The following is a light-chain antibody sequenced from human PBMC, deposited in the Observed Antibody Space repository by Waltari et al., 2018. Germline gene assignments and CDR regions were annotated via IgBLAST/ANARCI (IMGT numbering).Light chain of an antibody. CDR2: VNSDGSH. Sequence: QLVLTPSPSSSSSLLSSFPLPFPLLLFPLPPLLSFLPPPPSPFPRYLMKVNSDGSHSKGDGLPDRFSGSSSGAELYLTISSVQSEDEADYYCQAGGHGTWVFGGGTTLTVL. V-gene: IGLV4-69*01. CDR1: LFPLPPL. CDR3: QAGGHGTWV. J-gene: IGLJ3*02.